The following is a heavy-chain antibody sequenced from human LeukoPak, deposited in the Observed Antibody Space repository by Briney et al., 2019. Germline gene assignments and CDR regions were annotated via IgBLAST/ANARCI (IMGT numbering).Heavy chain of an antibody. J-gene: IGHJ4*02. V-gene: IGHV3-30*03. CDR3: ATIAAAGYYFDY. CDR2: ISYDGSNK. D-gene: IGHD6-13*01. CDR1: GFTFSSYG. Sequence: PGGSLRLSCAASGFTFSSYGMHWVRQAPGKGLEWVAVISYDGSNKYYADSVKGRFTISRDNSKNTLDLQMNSLRAEDTAVYYCATIAAAGYYFDYWGQGTLVTVSS.